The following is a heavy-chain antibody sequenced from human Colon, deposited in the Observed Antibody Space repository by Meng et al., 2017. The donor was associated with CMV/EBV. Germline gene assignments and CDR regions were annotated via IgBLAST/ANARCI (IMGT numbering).Heavy chain of an antibody. CDR3: ARDGVQGVADY. CDR1: GYTFTSYG. CDR2: ISAYNGNT. Sequence: ASVKVSCKASGYTFTSYGISWVRQAPGQGLEWMGWISAYNGNTIYAQKLQGRVTMTTDTSTSAAYMELRSMRSDDTAVYYCARDGVQGVADYWGQGTLVTVSS. J-gene: IGHJ4*02. D-gene: IGHD6-13*01. V-gene: IGHV1-18*01.